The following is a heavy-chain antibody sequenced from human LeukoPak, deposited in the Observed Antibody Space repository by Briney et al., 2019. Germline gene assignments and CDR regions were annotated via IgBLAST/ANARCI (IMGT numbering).Heavy chain of an antibody. D-gene: IGHD5-18*01. CDR2: IYDSGST. V-gene: IGHV4-30-2*01. CDR1: GASISSGGYS. CDR3: ARGRLDTAMVRAPLPRRHGMDV. Sequence: SQTLSLTCTVSGASISSGGYSWSWIRQPPGKGLEWIGYIYDSGSTYHNPSLKGRVTISVDTSKNQFSLKLSSVTAADTAVYYCARGRLDTAMVRAPLPRRHGMDVWGQGTTVTVSS. J-gene: IGHJ6*02.